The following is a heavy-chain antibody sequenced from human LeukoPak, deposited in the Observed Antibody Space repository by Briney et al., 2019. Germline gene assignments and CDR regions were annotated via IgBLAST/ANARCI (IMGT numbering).Heavy chain of an antibody. CDR1: GASISSYY. D-gene: IGHD3-22*01. CDR3: ARGGHYDTSGYYAVVDL. J-gene: IGHJ5*02. V-gene: IGHV4-59*01. CDR2: MYHSGSP. Sequence: PSETLSLTCSVSGASISSYYWGWIRQPPGKGPEWIGDMYHSGSPNYNPSLYSRLTISIDTSNSQFSLRLTSVTAADTAVYYCARGGHYDTSGYYAVVDLWGQGTLVTVSS.